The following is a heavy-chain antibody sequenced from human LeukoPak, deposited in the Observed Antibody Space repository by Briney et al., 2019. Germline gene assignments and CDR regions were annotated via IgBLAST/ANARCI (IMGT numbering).Heavy chain of an antibody. V-gene: IGHV4-34*01. CDR2: INHSGST. CDR3: ARVSIVVVGDQTDDYYYYGMDV. CDR1: GGSFSGYY. J-gene: IGHJ6*02. Sequence: SETLSLTCAVYGGSFSGYYWSWIRQPPGKGLEWIGEINHSGSTNYNPSLKSRVTISVDTSKNQFSLKLSSVTAADTAVHYCARVSIVVVGDQTDDYYYYGMDVWGQGTTVTVSS. D-gene: IGHD2-2*01.